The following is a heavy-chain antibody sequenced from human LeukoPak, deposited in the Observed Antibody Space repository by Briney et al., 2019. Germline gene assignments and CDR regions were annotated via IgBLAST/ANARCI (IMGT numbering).Heavy chain of an antibody. CDR1: EFTVDNNY. D-gene: IGHD3-10*01. Sequence: GGSLRLSCAASEFTVDNNYMTWVSQAPGRGLEWVSIIYSGGNTYYTDSVKGRFTISRDNSRNTLYLQMNSLRVDDTAVYYWAAYGLGSFIYGMDVWGQGTTVTVSS. J-gene: IGHJ6*02. V-gene: IGHV3-53*01. CDR2: IYSGGNT. CDR3: AAYGLGSFIYGMDV.